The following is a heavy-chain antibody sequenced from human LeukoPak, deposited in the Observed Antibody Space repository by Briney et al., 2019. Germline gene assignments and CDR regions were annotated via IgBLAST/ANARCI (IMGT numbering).Heavy chain of an antibody. CDR2: IYYSGST. CDR3: ASRWGYYYDSSGSHGDAFDI. D-gene: IGHD3-22*01. J-gene: IGHJ3*02. Sequence: PSETLSLTCTVSGGSISSSSYYWGWIRQPPGKGLEWIGSIYYSGSTYYNPSLKSRVTISVDTSKNQFSLKLSSVTAADTAVYYCASRWGYYYDSSGSHGDAFDIWGQGTMVTVSS. V-gene: IGHV4-39*01. CDR1: GGSISSSSYY.